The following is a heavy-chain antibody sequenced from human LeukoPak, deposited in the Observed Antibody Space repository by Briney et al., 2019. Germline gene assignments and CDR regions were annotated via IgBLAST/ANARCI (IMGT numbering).Heavy chain of an antibody. CDR3: ARAGKSLYSSTTWMDY. CDR1: GGSISSYY. CDR2: IYYSGST. J-gene: IGHJ4*02. D-gene: IGHD6-13*01. V-gene: IGHV4-59*01. Sequence: SETLSLTCTVSGGSISSYYWSWTRQPPGKGLEWIGYIYYSGSTNYNPSLKSRVTISVDTSKNQFSLKLSSVTAADTAVYYCARAGKSLYSSTTWMDYWGQGTLVTVSS.